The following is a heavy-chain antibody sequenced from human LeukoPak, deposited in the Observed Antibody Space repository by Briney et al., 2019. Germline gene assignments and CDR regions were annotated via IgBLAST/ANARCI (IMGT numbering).Heavy chain of an antibody. CDR3: ARDQGIYNHRIIDS. V-gene: IGHV1-18*01. J-gene: IGHJ4*02. CDR2: ISAYNGNT. Sequence: ASVKVSCKASGYTFSSYGISWVRQAPGQGLEWMGWISAYNGNTNFAQEFQGRVTMTTDTSTSTASMELRSLRSDDTAVYYCARDQGIYNHRIIDSWGQGTLVIVSS. CDR1: GYTFSSYG. D-gene: IGHD5-12*01.